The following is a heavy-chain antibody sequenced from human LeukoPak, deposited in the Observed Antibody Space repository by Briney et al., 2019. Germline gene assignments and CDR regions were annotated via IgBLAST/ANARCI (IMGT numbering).Heavy chain of an antibody. CDR3: AKQLGYCSDGSCYFPY. CDR2: ISNNGGYT. D-gene: IGHD2-15*01. J-gene: IGHJ4*02. Sequence: GGSLRLSCAASGFIFSDSYMIWVRQAPGKGLEWVSAISNNGGYTYYADSVQGRFTISRDNSKSTLCLQMNSLRAEDTAVYYCAKQLGYCSDGSCYFPYWGQGTLVTVSS. V-gene: IGHV3-23*01. CDR1: GFIFSDSY.